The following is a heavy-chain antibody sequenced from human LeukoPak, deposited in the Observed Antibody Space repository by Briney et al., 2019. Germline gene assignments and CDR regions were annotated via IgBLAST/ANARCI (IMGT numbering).Heavy chain of an antibody. V-gene: IGHV6-1*01. CDR2: TYFRSKWYN. CDR3: ARGALNAFDI. D-gene: IGHD3-16*01. J-gene: IGHJ3*02. CDR1: GDSVSSNSVA. Sequence: SQTLSLTCAISGDSVSSNSVAWNWIRQSPSRGLEWLGRTYFRSKWYNDYAVSVKSRITFNPDISKNQFAPQLNTVTPEDTGVYFCARGALNAFDIWGQGTMVTVSS.